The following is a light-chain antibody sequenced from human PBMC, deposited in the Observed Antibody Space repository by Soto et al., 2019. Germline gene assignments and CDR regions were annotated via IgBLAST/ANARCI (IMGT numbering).Light chain of an antibody. Sequence: DIQMTQSPSSVSASVGDRVTITCRASQDISTWLAWYQQKPGKAPKLLIYSASSLQTGVPSTFSVRGSGTDFTLTISSLQPRDFATYYCQQANSFPWTFGHGTKVEIK. CDR2: SAS. V-gene: IGKV1-12*01. CDR3: QQANSFPWT. CDR1: QDISTW. J-gene: IGKJ1*01.